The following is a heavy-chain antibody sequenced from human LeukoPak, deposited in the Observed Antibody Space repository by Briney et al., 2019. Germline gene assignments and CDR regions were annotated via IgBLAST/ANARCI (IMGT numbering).Heavy chain of an antibody. CDR2: IWYDGSNK. J-gene: IGHJ4*02. Sequence: PGGSLRLSCAASGFTFSSYGMHWVRQAPGKGLEWVAVIWYDGSNKYYADSVKGRFTISRDNSKNTLYLQMNSLRAEDTAVYYCARDRVITFGGVIVSRGFDYWGQGTLVTVSS. D-gene: IGHD3-16*02. CDR3: ARDRVITFGGVIVSRGFDY. V-gene: IGHV3-33*01. CDR1: GFTFSSYG.